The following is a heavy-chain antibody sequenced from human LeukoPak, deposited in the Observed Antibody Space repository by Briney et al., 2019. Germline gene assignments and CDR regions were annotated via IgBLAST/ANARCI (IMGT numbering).Heavy chain of an antibody. CDR3: ARRRYSSGWYPYYYYYGMDV. J-gene: IGHJ6*02. CDR1: GFC. D-gene: IGHD6-19*01. V-gene: IGHV3-33*07. Sequence: GGSLRLSCAVSGFCWVRQAPGKGLEWVAVIWYDGSNKYYADSVKGRFTISRDNSKNTLYLQMNSLRAEDTAVYYCARRRYSSGWYPYYYYYGMDVWGQGTTVTVSS. CDR2: IWYDGSNK.